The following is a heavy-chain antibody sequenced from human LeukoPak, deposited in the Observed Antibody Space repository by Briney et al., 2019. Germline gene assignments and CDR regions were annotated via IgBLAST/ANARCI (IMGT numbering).Heavy chain of an antibody. V-gene: IGHV4-39*01. CDR2: IYYIGST. J-gene: IGHJ4*02. D-gene: IGHD1-26*01. Sequence: PSETLSLTCSVSGVSINTYYWGWIRQPPGKGLEWIGSIYYIGSTYYNPSLKSRVTISVDTSKNQFSLKLRSVTAADTAVYYCARHVNSNGSPSDYWGQGTLVTVSS. CDR3: ARHVNSNGSPSDY. CDR1: GVSINTYY.